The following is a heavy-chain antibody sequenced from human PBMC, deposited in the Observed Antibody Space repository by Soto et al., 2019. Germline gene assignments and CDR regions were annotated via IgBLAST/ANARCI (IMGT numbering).Heavy chain of an antibody. V-gene: IGHV3-30*18. J-gene: IGHJ4*02. D-gene: IGHD3-22*01. CDR2: ISYDGSNK. CDR1: GFTFSSYG. Sequence: GGSLRLSCAASGFTFSSYGMHWVRQAPGKGLEWVAVISYDGSNKYYADSVKGRFTISRDNSKNTLYLQMNSLRAEDTAVYYCAKAAPILYYYDSSGYSLGYWGQGTLVTVSS. CDR3: AKAAPILYYYDSSGYSLGY.